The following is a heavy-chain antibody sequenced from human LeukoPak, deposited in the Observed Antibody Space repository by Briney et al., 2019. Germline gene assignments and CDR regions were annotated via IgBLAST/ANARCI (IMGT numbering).Heavy chain of an antibody. Sequence: PSETLSLTCTVSGGSISSYYWSWIRQPAGKGLEWIGHIYTNGRTNYNPSLKSRVTMSVDTSKNQFSLKLSSVTAADTAVYYCARSNGYYNAFDYWGQGTLVTVSS. CDR3: ARSNGYYNAFDY. D-gene: IGHD3-9*01. CDR1: GGSISSYY. J-gene: IGHJ4*02. CDR2: IYTNGRT. V-gene: IGHV4-4*07.